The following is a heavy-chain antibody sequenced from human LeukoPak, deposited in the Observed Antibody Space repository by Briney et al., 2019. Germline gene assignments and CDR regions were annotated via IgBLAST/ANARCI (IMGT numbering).Heavy chain of an antibody. J-gene: IGHJ4*02. CDR2: IYPGDSDT. D-gene: IGHD6-19*01. V-gene: IGHV5-51*01. CDR3: ASPVAVADLIY. Sequence: GESLKISCKGSGYSFTSYWIGWVRQMPGKGLEWMGIIYPGDSDTRYSPSFQGQVTISADKSISTAYLQWSSHKASYIPVCYCASPVAVADLIYWGQGTLVTVSS. CDR1: GYSFTSYW.